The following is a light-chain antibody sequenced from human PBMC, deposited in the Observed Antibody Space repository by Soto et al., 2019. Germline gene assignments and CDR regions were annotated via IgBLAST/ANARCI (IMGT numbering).Light chain of an antibody. CDR1: SSNIGSNT. CDR3: TAWDDSLNGLI. V-gene: IGLV1-44*01. CDR2: SNN. Sequence: QSVLTQPPSASGTPGQRVTISCSGSSSNIGSNTVNWYQQLPGTAPKLLIYSNNQRPSGVPDRFSGSKSGTSASLAISGLQSEDEADYYCTAWDDSLNGLIFGRGTKVTVL. J-gene: IGLJ2*01.